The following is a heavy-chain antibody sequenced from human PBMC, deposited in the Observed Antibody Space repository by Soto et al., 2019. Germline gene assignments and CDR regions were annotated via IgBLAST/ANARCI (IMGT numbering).Heavy chain of an antibody. Sequence: LSLTCTVSGGSISSGDYYWSWIRQPPGKGLEWIGYIYYSGSTYYNPSLKSRVTISVDTSKNQFSLKLSSVTAADTAVYYCARTLSIVVVPAALDVWGQGTTVTVSS. J-gene: IGHJ6*02. D-gene: IGHD2-2*01. CDR1: GGSISSGDYY. CDR2: IYYSGST. V-gene: IGHV4-30-4*01. CDR3: ARTLSIVVVPAALDV.